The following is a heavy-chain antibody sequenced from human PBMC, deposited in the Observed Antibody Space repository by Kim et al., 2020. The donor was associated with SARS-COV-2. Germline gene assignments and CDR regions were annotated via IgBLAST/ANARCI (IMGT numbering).Heavy chain of an antibody. CDR3: ARRSRGWSADY. Sequence: ASVKVSCKASGYTFTDYAIHWVRQAPGQRPEWMGWINAGNGNTKYSQNFQGRVTITRDTSASTAYLLLSSLRSEDTAVYFCARRSRGWSADYWGQGTLVTVSS. CDR1: GYTFTDYA. V-gene: IGHV1-3*01. CDR2: INAGNGNT. J-gene: IGHJ4*02. D-gene: IGHD6-19*01.